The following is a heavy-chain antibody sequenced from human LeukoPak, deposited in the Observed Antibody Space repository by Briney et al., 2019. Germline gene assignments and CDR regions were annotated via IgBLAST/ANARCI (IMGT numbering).Heavy chain of an antibody. CDR2: ISYDGSNK. CDR3: ARFGRP. CDR1: GFTFSSYA. D-gene: IGHD3-10*01. V-gene: IGHV3-30-3*01. Sequence: GGSLRLSCAASGFTFSSYAMHWVRQAPGKGLEWVAVISYDGSNKYYADSVKGRFTISRDNAKNSLYLQMNSLRAEDTAVYYCARFGRPWGQGTLVTVSS. J-gene: IGHJ5*02.